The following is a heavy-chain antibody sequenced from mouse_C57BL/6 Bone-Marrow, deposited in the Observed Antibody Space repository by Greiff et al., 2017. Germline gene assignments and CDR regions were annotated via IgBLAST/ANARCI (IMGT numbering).Heavy chain of an antibody. CDR1: GYTFTDYD. J-gene: IGHJ1*03. CDR3: TSRIVHYNCYFDD. Sequence: QVQLQQSGAELVRPGASVTLSCKASGYTFTDYDMHWVKQTPVHGLEWIGAIDPESGGTAYNQKFKGKATLTADNSSRTAYMELRSLTSEDSADDYCTSRIVHYNCYFDDWGTGTTVTVSA. D-gene: IGHD1-2*01. CDR2: IDPESGGT. V-gene: IGHV1-15*01.